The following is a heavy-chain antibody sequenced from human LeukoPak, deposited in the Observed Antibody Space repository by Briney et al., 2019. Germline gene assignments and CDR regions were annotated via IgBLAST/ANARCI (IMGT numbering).Heavy chain of an antibody. J-gene: IGHJ4*02. CDR1: GGSISSGDYY. CDR3: ARDHLFGVVTKD. Sequence: SETLSLTCTVSGGSISSGDYYWSCIRQPPGKGLECIGYIFYSGSAYYNPSLKSRLTISVDTSKNHFSLKLSSVTAADTAVYYCARDHLFGVVTKDWGQGTLVTVSS. V-gene: IGHV4-30-4*08. CDR2: IFYSGSA. D-gene: IGHD3-3*01.